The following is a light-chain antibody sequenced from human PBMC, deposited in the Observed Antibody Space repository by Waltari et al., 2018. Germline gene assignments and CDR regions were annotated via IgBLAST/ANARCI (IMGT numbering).Light chain of an antibody. Sequence: ETIMTQSPATLSVSPGERASLSCRASKSVSNNLAWYQQKPGQAPRLLIYAASSRGSGVPGRFSGCGSGTDFTLTISSLQSEDFAVYYCQQYNEWPYTFGQGTKVDIK. V-gene: IGKV3-15*01. CDR2: AAS. CDR3: QQYNEWPYT. CDR1: KSVSNN. J-gene: IGKJ2*01.